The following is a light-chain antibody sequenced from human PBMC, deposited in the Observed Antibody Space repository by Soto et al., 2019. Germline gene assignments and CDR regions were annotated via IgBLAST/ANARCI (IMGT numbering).Light chain of an antibody. Sequence: DIVMTQSPDPLAVSLGERATINCKSSQSVLDSSTNDSKIAWYQQRPRQPPKLLTYGASTRESGVPDRFSGSGSGTDFTLTISNLQTEDVAVYYCQQYYASPWTFGQGTEVEIK. V-gene: IGKV4-1*01. CDR2: GAS. CDR1: QSVLDSSTNDSK. J-gene: IGKJ1*01. CDR3: QQYYASPWT.